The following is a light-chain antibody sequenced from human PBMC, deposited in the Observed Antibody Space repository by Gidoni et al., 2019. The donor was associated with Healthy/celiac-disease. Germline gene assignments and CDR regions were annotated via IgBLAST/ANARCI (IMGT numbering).Light chain of an antibody. V-gene: IGKV1-39*01. CDR3: QQSYSTPQT. J-gene: IGKJ1*01. Sequence: DIQMTQSPSSLSASVGDRVTITCRASQSISSYLNWYPQKTGKAPKLLIYAASSLQSGVPSRFSGSGSGTDFTLTISSLQPEDFATYYCQQSYSTPQTFGQGTKVEIK. CDR2: AAS. CDR1: QSISSY.